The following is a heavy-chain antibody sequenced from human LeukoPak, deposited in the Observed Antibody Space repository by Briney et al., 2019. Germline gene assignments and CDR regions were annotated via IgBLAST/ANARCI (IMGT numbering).Heavy chain of an antibody. J-gene: IGHJ4*02. CDR2: IYTTAKT. V-gene: IGHV3-53*01. CDR1: GFTVSINY. CDR3: AKVSPTGRAFDC. Sequence: GGSLRLSHAASGFTVSINYMSWVRQAPGEGLEWVSVIYTTAKTFYADSVKGRFSISRDNSKNTVYLQMNSLRAEDTAVYYCAKVSPTGRAFDCWGQGTLVTVSS. D-gene: IGHD1-1*01.